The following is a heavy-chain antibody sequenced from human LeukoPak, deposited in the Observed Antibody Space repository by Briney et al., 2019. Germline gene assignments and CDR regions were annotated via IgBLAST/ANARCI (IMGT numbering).Heavy chain of an antibody. J-gene: IGHJ3*01. Sequence: SETLSLTCSASVVSMNGYYWSWLRQSAGNRLEWIGHVDSSGNTNYNPSLESRVTMSVDTSKKQFSLKLTSVTAADMAVYFCARQFLVGSTFHAFDLWGQGTRVTVSS. CDR3: ARQFLVGSTFHAFDL. D-gene: IGHD1-26*01. V-gene: IGHV4-4*07. CDR2: VDSSGNT. CDR1: VVSMNGYY.